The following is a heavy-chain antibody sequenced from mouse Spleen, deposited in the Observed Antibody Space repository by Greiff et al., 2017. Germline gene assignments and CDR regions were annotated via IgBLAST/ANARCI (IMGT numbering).Heavy chain of an antibody. Sequence: VQLQQSGPELVKPGASVKIPCKASGYTFTDYNMDWVQQSHGQSLEWIGDINPYNGGTIYNQKFKGKATLTVDKSSSTAYMELRSLTSEDTAVYYCARGDYYGSSYNYYAMEDGGQGTSVTGAS. CDR1: GYTFTDYN. CDR2: INPYNGGT. D-gene: IGHD1-1*01. J-gene: IGHJ4*01. CDR3: ARGDYYGSSYNYYAMED. V-gene: IGHV1-18*01.